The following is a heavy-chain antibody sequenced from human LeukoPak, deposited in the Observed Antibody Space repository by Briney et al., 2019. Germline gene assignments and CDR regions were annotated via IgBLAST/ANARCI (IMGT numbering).Heavy chain of an antibody. J-gene: IGHJ3*02. CDR2: ISWNSGSI. CDR1: GFTFDDYA. D-gene: IGHD1-1*01. Sequence: GRSLRLSCAASGFTFDDYAMHWVRQAPGKDLEWVSGISWNSGSIGYADSVKGRFTISRDNAKNSLYLQMNSLRAEDTALYYCAKGDIYQLVGDAFDIWGQGTMVTVSS. V-gene: IGHV3-9*01. CDR3: AKGDIYQLVGDAFDI.